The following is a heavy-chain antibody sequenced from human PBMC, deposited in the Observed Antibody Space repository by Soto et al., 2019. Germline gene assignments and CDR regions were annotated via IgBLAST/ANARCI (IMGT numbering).Heavy chain of an antibody. D-gene: IGHD6-19*01. CDR2: ISGDGAVT. CDR1: GLTFRNYA. V-gene: IGHV3-23*01. Sequence: AGSLRLSCAASGLTFRNYALSWVRQAPGKGLEWVSVISGDGAVTYYADSVKGRFTISRDNSRNTLYMHMNSLRADDTALYFCSKIIAVSATGYSGQGTLVTVSS. CDR3: SKIIAVSATGY. J-gene: IGHJ4*02.